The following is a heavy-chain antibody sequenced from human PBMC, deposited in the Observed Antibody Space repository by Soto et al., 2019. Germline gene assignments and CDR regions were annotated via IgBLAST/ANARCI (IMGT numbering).Heavy chain of an antibody. CDR2: ISYDGSNK. J-gene: IGHJ5*02. D-gene: IGHD5-18*01. Sequence: QVQLVESGGGVVQPGRSLRLSCAASGFTFSSYGMHWVRQAPGKGLEWVAVISYDGSNKYYADSVKGRFTISRDNSKNTLYLQMNSLRAEDTAVYYCAKGSSRGIQLGLRSWFDPWGQGTLVTVSS. CDR3: AKGSSRGIQLGLRSWFDP. CDR1: GFTFSSYG. V-gene: IGHV3-30*18.